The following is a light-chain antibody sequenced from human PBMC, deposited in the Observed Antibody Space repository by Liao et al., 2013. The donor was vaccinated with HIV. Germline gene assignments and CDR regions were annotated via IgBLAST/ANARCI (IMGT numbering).Light chain of an antibody. V-gene: IGLV3-21*04. CDR2: QDS. CDR3: QVWDSDTDHYV. CDR1: NIGSKS. Sequence: SYELTQPPSVSVAPGKTATITCGGNNIGSKSVHWYLQRPGQSPVLVIYQDSKRPSGIPGRFSGSSSGNTGTLTISGTQAVDEADYYCQVWDSDTDHYVFGSGTKVTVL. J-gene: IGLJ1*01.